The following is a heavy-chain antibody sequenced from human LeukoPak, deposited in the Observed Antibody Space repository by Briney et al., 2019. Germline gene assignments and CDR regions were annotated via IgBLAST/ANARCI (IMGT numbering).Heavy chain of an antibody. D-gene: IGHD3-10*01. CDR2: IYHSGST. J-gene: IGHJ4*02. Sequence: SETLSLTCAVSGYPISSGYYWGWIRQPPGKGLEWIGSIYHSGSTYYNPSLKSRVTISVDTSKNQFSLKLSSVTAADTAVYYCARGRMVRGVIIWGQGTLVTVSS. V-gene: IGHV4-38-2*01. CDR1: GYPISSGYY. CDR3: ARGRMVRGVII.